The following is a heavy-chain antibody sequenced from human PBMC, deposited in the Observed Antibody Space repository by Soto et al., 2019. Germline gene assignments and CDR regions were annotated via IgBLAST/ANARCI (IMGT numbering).Heavy chain of an antibody. D-gene: IGHD3-10*01. CDR3: ARDYYGSGSYYNA. V-gene: IGHV1-69*04. CDR2: IIPILGIA. CDR1: GGTLSSYI. J-gene: IGHJ4*02. Sequence: CETAGGTLSSYITICSRPAPGQGLEWMGRIIPILGIANYAQKFQGRVTITADKSTSTAYMELSSLRSEDTAVYYCARDYYGSGSYYNAWGQGTLVTVSS.